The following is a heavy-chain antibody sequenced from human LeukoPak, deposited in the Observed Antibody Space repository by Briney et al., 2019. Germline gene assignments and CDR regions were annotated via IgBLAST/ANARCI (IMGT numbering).Heavy chain of an antibody. CDR2: IYYSGST. D-gene: IGHD6-19*01. Sequence: SETLSLTCTVSGGSTSSYYWSWIRQPPGKGLEWTGYIYYSGSTNYNPSLKSRVTISVDTSKNQFSLKLSSVTAADTAVYYCARHQNRYSSVDYWGQGTLVTVSS. V-gene: IGHV4-59*08. CDR3: ARHQNRYSSVDY. J-gene: IGHJ4*02. CDR1: GGSTSSYY.